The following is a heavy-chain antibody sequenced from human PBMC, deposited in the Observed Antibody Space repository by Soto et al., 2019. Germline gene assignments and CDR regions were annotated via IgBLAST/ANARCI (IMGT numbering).Heavy chain of an antibody. CDR1: GVTFSSYA. Sequence: SVKVSCKASGVTFSSYAISWVRQAPGQGLEWMGGIIPIFGTANYAQKFQGRVTITADKSTSTAYMELSSLRSEDTAVYYCARDRDYYDSSGYFWYWGQGTLVTVSS. D-gene: IGHD3-22*01. CDR3: ARDRDYYDSSGYFWY. J-gene: IGHJ4*02. V-gene: IGHV1-69*06. CDR2: IIPIFGTA.